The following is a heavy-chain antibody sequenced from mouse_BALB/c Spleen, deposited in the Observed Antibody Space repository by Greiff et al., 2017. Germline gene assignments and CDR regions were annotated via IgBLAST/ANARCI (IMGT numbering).Heavy chain of an antibody. J-gene: IGHJ2*01. V-gene: IGHV1-69*01. CDR1: GYTFTDYW. Sequence: QVQLQQPGAELVMPGASVKMSCKASGYTFTDYWMHWVKQRPGQGLEWIGAIDTSDSYTSYNQKFKGKATLTVDESSSTAYMQLSSLTSEDSAVYYCASTTVAEDYFYWGQGTTLTVSS. D-gene: IGHD1-1*01. CDR3: ASTTVAEDYFY. CDR2: IDTSDSYT.